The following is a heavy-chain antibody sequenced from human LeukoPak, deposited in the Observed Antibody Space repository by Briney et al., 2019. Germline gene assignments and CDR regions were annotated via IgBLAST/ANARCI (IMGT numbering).Heavy chain of an antibody. D-gene: IGHD6-13*01. Sequence: GGSLRLSCAASGFTFSSYGMHWVRQAPGKGLEWVAVISYDGSNKYYADSVKGRFTISRDNSKNTLYLQMNSLRAEDTAVYYCAKDRGGSWYNPYYWGQGTLVTVSS. J-gene: IGHJ4*02. V-gene: IGHV3-30*18. CDR2: ISYDGSNK. CDR1: GFTFSSYG. CDR3: AKDRGGSWYNPYY.